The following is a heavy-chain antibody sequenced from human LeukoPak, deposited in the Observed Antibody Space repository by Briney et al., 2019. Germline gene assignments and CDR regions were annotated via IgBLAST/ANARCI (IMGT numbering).Heavy chain of an antibody. CDR3: ARSTHGSGSYYSFDY. J-gene: IGHJ4*02. D-gene: IGHD3-10*01. Sequence: GGSLRLSCSASRFTFSDYCMSWIRQAPGKGLEWVSYISRSGTYKNYADSVKGRFTISRDNAKDSLYLQMNSLRAEDTAVYYCARSTHGSGSYYSFDYWGQGTLVTVSS. CDR1: RFTFSDYC. V-gene: IGHV3-11*06. CDR2: ISRSGTYK.